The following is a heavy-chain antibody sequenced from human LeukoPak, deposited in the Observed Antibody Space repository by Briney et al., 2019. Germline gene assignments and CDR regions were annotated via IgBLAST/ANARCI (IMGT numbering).Heavy chain of an antibody. J-gene: IGHJ4*02. D-gene: IGHD2-21*02. CDR3: ARVRGSGGDYKFDY. Sequence: SETLSLTCTVSGVSLSTYYWSWIRQPPGKGLEWIGYIDTSGSTKYNPSLKSRVTISVDASKNQFSLNLNSVTAADTAVYYCARVRGSGGDYKFDYWGQGTLVTVSS. V-gene: IGHV4-59*01. CDR2: IDTSGST. CDR1: GVSLSTYY.